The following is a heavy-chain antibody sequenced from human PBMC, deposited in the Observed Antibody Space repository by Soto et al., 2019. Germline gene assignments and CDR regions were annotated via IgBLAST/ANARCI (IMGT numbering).Heavy chain of an antibody. V-gene: IGHV1-69*01. Sequence: QVQLVQSGAEVKKPGSSVKVSCKASGGTFSSYAISWVRQAPGQGLEWMGGIIPIFGTANYAQKFQGRVTISADEPTSKAYRALSSLSSEDTPVYYCASEREWNHDFWSNHIRLGAYFDYWGQGTPVTVSS. CDR1: GGTFSSYA. CDR3: ASEREWNHDFWSNHIRLGAYFDY. J-gene: IGHJ4*02. CDR2: IIPIFGTA. D-gene: IGHD3-3*01.